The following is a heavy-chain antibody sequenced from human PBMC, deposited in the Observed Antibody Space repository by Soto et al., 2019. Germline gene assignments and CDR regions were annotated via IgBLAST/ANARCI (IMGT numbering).Heavy chain of an antibody. D-gene: IGHD6-19*01. CDR3: ARQAVEYSSGWYWFDP. J-gene: IGHJ5*02. V-gene: IGHV4-59*08. CDR2: IYYSGST. CDR1: GGSFSSYY. Sequence: SETLSLTCTVSGGSFSSYYWSWIRQPPGKGLEWIGYIYYSGSTNYNPSLKSRVTISVDTSKNQFSLKLSSVTAADTAVYYCARQAVEYSSGWYWFDPWGQGTLVTVSS.